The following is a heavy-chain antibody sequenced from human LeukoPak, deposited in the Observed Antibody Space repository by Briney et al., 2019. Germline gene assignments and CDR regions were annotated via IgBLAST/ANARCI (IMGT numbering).Heavy chain of an antibody. J-gene: IGHJ4*02. Sequence: PGGFLRLSCAASGFTFSSYAMSWVRQAPGKGLEWVSAISGSGGSTYYADSVKGRFTISRDNSKNTLYLQMNSLRAEDTAVYYCAKVRDYGTGALDYWGQGTLVTVSS. CDR2: ISGSGGST. CDR3: AKVRDYGTGALDY. CDR1: GFTFSSYA. V-gene: IGHV3-23*01. D-gene: IGHD3-10*01.